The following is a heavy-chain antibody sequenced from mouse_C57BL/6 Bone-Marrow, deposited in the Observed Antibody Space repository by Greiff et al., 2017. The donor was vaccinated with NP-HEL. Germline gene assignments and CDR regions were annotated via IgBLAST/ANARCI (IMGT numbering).Heavy chain of an antibody. CDR1: GYAFSSSW. J-gene: IGHJ4*01. V-gene: IGHV1-82*01. D-gene: IGHD1-1*01. Sequence: VQRVESGPELVKPGASVKISCKASGYAFSSSWMNWVKQRPGKGLEWIGRIYPGDGDTNYNGKFKGKATLTADKSSSTAYMQLSSLTSEDSAVYFCARDYGGAMDYWGQGTSVTVSS. CDR3: ARDYGGAMDY. CDR2: IYPGDGDT.